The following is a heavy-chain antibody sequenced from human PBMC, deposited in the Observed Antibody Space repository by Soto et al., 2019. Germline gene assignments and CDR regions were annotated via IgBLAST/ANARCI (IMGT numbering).Heavy chain of an antibody. J-gene: IGHJ5*02. CDR3: ARRRQKLVSFIFWFYP. V-gene: IGHV4-34*01. CDR2: INHSGST. Sequence: QVQLQQWGAGLLKPSETLSLTCAVYGGSFSGYYWSWIRQPPGKGLEWIGEINHSGSTNYNRSLKSRVTISVDTSKNQFSLKRSSVTAADTAVYYCARRRQKLVSFIFWFYPWCQGTLVTVSS. D-gene: IGHD6-13*01. CDR1: GGSFSGYY.